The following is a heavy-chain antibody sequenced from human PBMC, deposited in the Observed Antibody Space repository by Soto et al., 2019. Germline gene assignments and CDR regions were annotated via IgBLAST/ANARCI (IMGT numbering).Heavy chain of an antibody. CDR1: GGSISSYY. CDR2: IYYSGST. CDR3: ARQTKDYGDYDFDY. J-gene: IGHJ4*02. D-gene: IGHD4-17*01. V-gene: IGHV4-59*08. Sequence: QVQLQESGPGLVKPSETLSLTCTVSGGSISSYYWSWIRQPPGKGLEWIGYIYYSGSTNYNPSLKRRVTISVDTSKNQFSLKLSSVTAADTAVYYCARQTKDYGDYDFDYWGQGTLVTVSS.